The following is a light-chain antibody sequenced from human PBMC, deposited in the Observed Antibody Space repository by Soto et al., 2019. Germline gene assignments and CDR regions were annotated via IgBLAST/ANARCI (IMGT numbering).Light chain of an antibody. J-gene: IGKJ2*01. CDR2: KAT. CDR1: QSIDIW. CDR3: QHYYGYSGA. Sequence: DIQMTQSPSTLSASVGDRVTITCRASQSIDIWLAWYQQKLGKAPKVLIYKATVLQSGVPSRFSGSRFGTEFNLTISSLQPDDFATYYCQHYYGYSGAFGQGTKLEIK. V-gene: IGKV1-5*03.